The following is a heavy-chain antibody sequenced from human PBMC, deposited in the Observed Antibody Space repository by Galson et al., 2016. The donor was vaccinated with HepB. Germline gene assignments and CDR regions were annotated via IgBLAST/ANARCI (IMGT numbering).Heavy chain of an antibody. D-gene: IGHD1-7*01. Sequence: SLRLSCAASGFTFSSYDIHWVRQAPGKGLEWVAVLWYDGINKKYADSVKGRFAVSRDVSESTVYLEMNSLGVEDTAIYYCARPLNRRRRLELGYWGQGTLVTVSS. CDR1: GFTFSSYD. CDR2: LWYDGINK. CDR3: ARPLNRRRRLELGY. J-gene: IGHJ4*02. V-gene: IGHV3-33*01.